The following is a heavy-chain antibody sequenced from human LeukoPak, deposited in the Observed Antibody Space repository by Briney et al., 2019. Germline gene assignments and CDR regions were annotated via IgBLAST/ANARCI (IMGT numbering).Heavy chain of an antibody. CDR2: ISSSSSYI. CDR1: GFTFSSYS. CDR3: ARAQTKAFLEWLEAYYYMDV. V-gene: IGHV3-21*01. J-gene: IGHJ6*03. D-gene: IGHD3-3*02. Sequence: PGGSLRLSCAASGFTFSSYSMNWVRQAPGKGLEWVSSISSSSSYIYYADSVKGRSTISRDNAKNSLYLQMNSLRAEDTAVYYCARAQTKAFLEWLEAYYYMDVWGKGTTVTVSS.